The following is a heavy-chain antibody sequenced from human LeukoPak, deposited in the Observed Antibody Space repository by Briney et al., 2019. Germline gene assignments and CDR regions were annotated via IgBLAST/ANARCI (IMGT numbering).Heavy chain of an antibody. V-gene: IGHV1-2*02. CDR1: GYTFTGYY. D-gene: IGHD7-27*01. CDR3: AKDADKNRQGGRLGTYGRYAFDI. J-gene: IGHJ3*02. Sequence: ASVKVSCKASGYTFTGYYMHWVRQAPGQGLEWMGWINPNSGGTNYAQKFQGRVTMTRDTSISTAYMELSRLRSDDTAVYYCAKDADKNRQGGRLGTYGRYAFDIWGQGTMVTVSS. CDR2: INPNSGGT.